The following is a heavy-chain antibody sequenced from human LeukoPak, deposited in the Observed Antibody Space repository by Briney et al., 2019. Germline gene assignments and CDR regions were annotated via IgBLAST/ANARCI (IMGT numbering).Heavy chain of an antibody. CDR3: ARVVDCSSTSCYTYYYYYYMDV. Sequence: GGSLRLSCAASGFTSSSYSMNWVRQAPGKGLEWVSYISSSSSTIYYADSVKGRFTISRDNAKNSLYLQMNSLRAEDTAVYYCARVVDCSSTSCYTYYYYYYMDVWGKGTTVTVSS. D-gene: IGHD2-2*02. CDR1: GFTSSSYS. V-gene: IGHV3-48*01. CDR2: ISSSSSTI. J-gene: IGHJ6*03.